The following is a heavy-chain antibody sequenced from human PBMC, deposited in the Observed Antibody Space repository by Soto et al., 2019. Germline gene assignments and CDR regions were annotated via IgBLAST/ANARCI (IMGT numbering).Heavy chain of an antibody. V-gene: IGHV1-3*01. CDR2: IIAGNGNT. D-gene: IGHD2-8*01. J-gene: IGHJ4*02. Sequence: QVQLVQSGAEVKKPGASVKVSCKASGYTFTSYAIHRVRQAPGQRLEWMGWIIAGNGNTKYSQKFQGRVTISRDTSASTAYMELSSLRSEDTAEYYCAREGCTNGVCYFDYWGQGTLVTVSS. CDR1: GYTFTSYA. CDR3: AREGCTNGVCYFDY.